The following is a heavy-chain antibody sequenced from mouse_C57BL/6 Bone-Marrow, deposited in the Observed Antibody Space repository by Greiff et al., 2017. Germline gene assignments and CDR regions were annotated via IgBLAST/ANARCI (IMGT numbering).Heavy chain of an antibody. V-gene: IGHV1-42*01. CDR1: GYSFTGYY. D-gene: IGHD1-1*01. CDR2: INPSTGGT. Sequence: EVQLQQSGPELVKPGASVKISCKASGYSFTGYYMNWVKQSPEKSLEWIGEINPSTGGTTYNQKFKAKATLTVDKSSSTAYMQLKSLTSEDSAVXYCARENYGSWFAYWGQGTLVTVSA. CDR3: ARENYGSWFAY. J-gene: IGHJ3*01.